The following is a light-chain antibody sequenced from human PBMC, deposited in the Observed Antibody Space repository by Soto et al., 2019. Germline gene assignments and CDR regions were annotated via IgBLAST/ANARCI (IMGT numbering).Light chain of an antibody. CDR2: DAS. CDR3: QHRMNWPLT. CDR1: QSVSTY. Sequence: ECVLTQSPATLSLSPGERATLSCRASQSVSTYLAWYQQKPGQAPRLLIYDASNRATGIPARFSGSGSATDFTLTISSLEPEDFAVYYCQHRMNWPLTFGQGTRLEIK. J-gene: IGKJ5*01. V-gene: IGKV3-11*01.